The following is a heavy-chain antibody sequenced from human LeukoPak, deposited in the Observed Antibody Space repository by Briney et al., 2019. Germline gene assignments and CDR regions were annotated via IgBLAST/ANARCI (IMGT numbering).Heavy chain of an antibody. J-gene: IGHJ4*02. CDR3: ARDHIPGGRYSYGL. D-gene: IGHD5-18*01. V-gene: IGHV4-59*12. CDR2: IYHSGST. CDR1: GFTFSSYS. Sequence: GSLRLSCAASGFTFSSYSMNWVRQAPGKGLEWIGSIYHSGSTYYNPSLKSRVTMSVDTSKNQFSLKLSSVTAADTAVYYCARDHIPGGRYSYGLWGQGTLVTVSS.